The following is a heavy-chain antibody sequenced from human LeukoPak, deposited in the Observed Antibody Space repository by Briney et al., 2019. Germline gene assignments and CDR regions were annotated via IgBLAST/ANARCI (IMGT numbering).Heavy chain of an antibody. CDR2: ISYDGSNK. V-gene: IGHV3-30*04. J-gene: IGHJ4*02. CDR3: AKTEWNSSSWYLDY. CDR1: GFTFSSYA. D-gene: IGHD6-13*01. Sequence: GGSLRLSCAASGFTFSSYAMHWVRQAPGKGLEWVAVISYDGSNKYYADSVKGRFTISRDNSKNTLYLQMNSLRAEDTAVYYCAKTEWNSSSWYLDYWGQGTLVTVSS.